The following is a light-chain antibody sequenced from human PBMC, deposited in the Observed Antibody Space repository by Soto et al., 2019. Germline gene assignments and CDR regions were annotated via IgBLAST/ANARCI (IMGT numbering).Light chain of an antibody. Sequence: EIVLTQSPGTLSLSPGERATLSCRASQSVSSSYLAWYQQKPGQAPRLLIYGASSRATGIPDRFSGSGSGTDVTLTISRLEPEDFGVYYCQQYGSSPPWTFGQGTKFEIK. CDR1: QSVSSSY. J-gene: IGKJ1*01. CDR2: GAS. V-gene: IGKV3-20*01. CDR3: QQYGSSPPWT.